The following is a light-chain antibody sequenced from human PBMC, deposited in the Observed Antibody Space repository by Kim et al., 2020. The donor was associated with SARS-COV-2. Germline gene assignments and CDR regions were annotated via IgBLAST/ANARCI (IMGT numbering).Light chain of an antibody. V-gene: IGKV3-20*01. CDR1: QSVSSSS. CDR3: QQYDSSPLT. J-gene: IGKJ4*01. CDR2: GAS. Sequence: EIVLTQSPGTLSLSPGGRATLSCRASQSVSSSSLAWYQQKPGQAPRLLIYGASSRATGIPDRFSGSGSGTDFTLTISRLEPEDFAVYYCQQYDSSPLTFGGGTKVEIK.